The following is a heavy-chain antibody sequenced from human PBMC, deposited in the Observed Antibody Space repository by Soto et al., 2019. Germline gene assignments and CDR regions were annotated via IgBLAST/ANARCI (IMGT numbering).Heavy chain of an antibody. CDR1: GGSISSGDYY. Sequence: SETLSLTCTVSGGSISSGDYYWSWIRQPPGKGLEWIGYIYYSGSTYYNPSLKSRVTISVDTSKNQFSLKLSSVTAADTAVYYCARDGVRPRTTKYYDFWSGLHNTNWFDPWGQGTLVTVSS. J-gene: IGHJ5*02. D-gene: IGHD3-3*01. CDR2: IYYSGST. CDR3: ARDGVRPRTTKYYDFWSGLHNTNWFDP. V-gene: IGHV4-30-4*01.